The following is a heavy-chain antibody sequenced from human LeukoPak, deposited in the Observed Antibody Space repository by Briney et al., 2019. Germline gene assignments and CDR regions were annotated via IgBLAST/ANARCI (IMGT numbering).Heavy chain of an antibody. CDR3: ARARDYDFWSGYPRRGPGGGEYYGMDV. Sequence: ASVEVSCKASGGTFSSYAISWVRQAPGQGLEWMGGIIPIFGTANYAQKFQGRVTITADESTSTAYMELSSLRSEDTAVYYCARARDYDFWSGYPRRGPGGGEYYGMDVWGQGTTATVSS. D-gene: IGHD3-3*01. CDR2: IIPIFGTA. V-gene: IGHV1-69*13. CDR1: GGTFSSYA. J-gene: IGHJ6*02.